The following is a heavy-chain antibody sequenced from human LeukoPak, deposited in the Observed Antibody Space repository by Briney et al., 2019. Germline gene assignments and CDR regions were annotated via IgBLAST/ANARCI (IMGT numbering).Heavy chain of an antibody. J-gene: IGHJ1*01. CDR3: ARGGYCSGGACYSYFQH. Sequence: GESLKISCKGSGYNFPNHWIGWVCQMPGKGPEWMGIIYPDDSDSKYSPSFQGQVTISADKSISTAYLQWNSLKASDIAIYYCARGGYCSGGACYSYFQHWGQGTLVTVSS. V-gene: IGHV5-51*01. D-gene: IGHD2-15*01. CDR1: GYNFPNHW. CDR2: IYPDDSDS.